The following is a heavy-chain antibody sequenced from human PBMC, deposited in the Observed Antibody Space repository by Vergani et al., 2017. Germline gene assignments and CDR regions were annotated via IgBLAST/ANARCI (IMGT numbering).Heavy chain of an antibody. CDR2: ISYDGSNK. V-gene: IGHV3-30*18. CDR1: GFSFSSHA. D-gene: IGHD3-10*01. CDR3: AKGRNGDFGDYYYYMDV. Sequence: QVQLAESGGGRVQPGRSLRLSCAASGFSFSSHAIHWVRQAPGKGLEWVAVISYDGSNKYYADSVKGRFTISRDNSKNTLYLQMNSLRAEDTAVYYCAKGRNGDFGDYYYYMDVWGKGTTVTVSS. J-gene: IGHJ6*03.